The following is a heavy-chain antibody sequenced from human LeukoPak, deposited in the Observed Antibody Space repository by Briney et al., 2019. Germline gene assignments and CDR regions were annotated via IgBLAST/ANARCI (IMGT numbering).Heavy chain of an antibody. Sequence: SETLSLTCAVYGGSFSGYYWSWIRQPPGKGLEWIGEINHSGSTNYNPSLKSRVTVSVDTSKNQFSLKLSSVTAADTAVYYCARGGRWLHRTPPYFDYWGQGTLVTVSS. V-gene: IGHV4-34*01. CDR1: GGSFSGYY. CDR2: INHSGST. CDR3: ARGGRWLHRTPPYFDY. J-gene: IGHJ4*02. D-gene: IGHD5-12*01.